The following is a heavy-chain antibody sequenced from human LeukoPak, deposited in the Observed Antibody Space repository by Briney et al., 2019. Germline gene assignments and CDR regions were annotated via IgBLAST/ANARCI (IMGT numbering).Heavy chain of an antibody. Sequence: SETLSLTCAVSGGSISSNNWWRWVRQPPGKGLEWIGDIYHSGSTNYSPSLKSRVTISVDKSKNQFFLKLNSVTAADTAVYYCARLMAGLDWGQGTLVTVSS. D-gene: IGHD6-19*01. J-gene: IGHJ4*02. V-gene: IGHV4-4*02. CDR2: IYHSGST. CDR1: GGSISSNNW. CDR3: ARLMAGLD.